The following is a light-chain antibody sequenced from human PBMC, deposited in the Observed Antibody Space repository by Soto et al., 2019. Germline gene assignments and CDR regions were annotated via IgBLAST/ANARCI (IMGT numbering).Light chain of an antibody. CDR1: SSNIGNNY. CDR3: GAWDSSLSAGNVV. J-gene: IGLJ2*01. Sequence: QSVLTQPPSVSAAPGQKVTISCSGSSSNIGNNYVSWYQQLPGTAPKLLIYDDNKRPSGIPDRFSASKSGTSATLGITGVQTGDEADYYCGAWDSSLSAGNVVFGGGTQLTVL. CDR2: DDN. V-gene: IGLV1-51*01.